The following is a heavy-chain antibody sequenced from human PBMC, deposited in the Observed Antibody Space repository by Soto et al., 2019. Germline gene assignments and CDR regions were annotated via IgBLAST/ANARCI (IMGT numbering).Heavy chain of an antibody. Sequence: GGSLRLSCAASGFTFSSYAMSWVRQAPGKGLEWVSAISGSGGSTYYADSVKGRYTISRDNSKNTLYLQMNSLRAEHTAVYYCAKCWPAHAWVYYYYGMDVWGQGTTVTVSS. J-gene: IGHJ6*02. CDR2: ISGSGGST. CDR1: GFTFSSYA. D-gene: IGHD2-2*01. CDR3: AKCWPAHAWVYYYYGMDV. V-gene: IGHV3-23*01.